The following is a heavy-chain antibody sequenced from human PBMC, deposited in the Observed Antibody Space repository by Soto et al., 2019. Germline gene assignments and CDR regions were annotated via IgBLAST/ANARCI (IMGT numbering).Heavy chain of an antibody. V-gene: IGHV3-15*01. J-gene: IGHJ6*02. Sequence: LRLSCAASGFTFSNAWMSWVRQAPGKGLEWXGRIKSKTDGGTTDYAVPVKGRFTISRDDSKNTLYLQMNSLKTEDTAVYYCTTVGYCSRTSCYSPMDYYGMDVWGQGTTVTVSS. D-gene: IGHD2-2*01. CDR2: IKSKTDGGTT. CDR1: GFTFSNAW. CDR3: TTVGYCSRTSCYSPMDYYGMDV.